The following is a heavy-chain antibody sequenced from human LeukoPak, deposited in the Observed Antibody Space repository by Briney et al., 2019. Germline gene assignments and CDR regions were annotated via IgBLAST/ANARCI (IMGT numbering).Heavy chain of an antibody. CDR1: GFTFRNYA. D-gene: IGHD1-26*01. J-gene: IGHJ4*02. Sequence: PGGLLRLSCAAAGFTFRNYAMSWVHQAPGKGLEWVSVISGRGDKTYYAGSAKGRFTISRDNSKNTLYLQMNSLRDVDTAIYYCAKGIQWELPLEYWGQGTLVTVSS. CDR2: ISGRGDKT. V-gene: IGHV3-23*01. CDR3: AKGIQWELPLEY.